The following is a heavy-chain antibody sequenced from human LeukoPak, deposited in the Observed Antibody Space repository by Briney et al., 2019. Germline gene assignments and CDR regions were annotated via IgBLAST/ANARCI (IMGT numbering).Heavy chain of an antibody. Sequence: SETLSLTCAVYGGSFSGYYWSWIRQPPGKGLEWIGEISHSGSTNYNPSLKSRVTISVDTSKNQFSLKLSSVTAADTAVYYCARRGKMGATYWGQGTLVTVSS. D-gene: IGHD2-8*01. CDR2: ISHSGST. V-gene: IGHV4-34*01. J-gene: IGHJ4*02. CDR1: GGSFSGYY. CDR3: ARRGKMGATY.